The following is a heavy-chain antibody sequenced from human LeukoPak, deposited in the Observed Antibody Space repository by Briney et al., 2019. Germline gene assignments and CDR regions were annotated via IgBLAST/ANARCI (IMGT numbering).Heavy chain of an antibody. CDR1: GGSISSGGYY. CDR3: ARFHTSGYYRHFDF. J-gene: IGHJ4*02. CDR2: IYYSGST. Sequence: SQTLSLTCTVSGGSISSGGYYWSWIRQHPGKGLEWIAYIYYSGSTYYNPSLKSRVTISVDTSKNQFSLKLSSVTAADTAVYYCARFHTSGYYRHFDFWGQGTLVTVSS. V-gene: IGHV4-31*03. D-gene: IGHD3-22*01.